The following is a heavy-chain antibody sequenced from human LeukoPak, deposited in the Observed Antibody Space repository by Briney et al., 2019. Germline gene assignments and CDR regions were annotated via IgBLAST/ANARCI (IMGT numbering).Heavy chain of an antibody. CDR2: INAGNGNT. CDR1: GYTFTSYA. J-gene: IGHJ5*02. Sequence: ASVKVSCKASGYTFTSYAMHWVRQAPGQRLEWMGWINAGNGNTKYSQKFQGRVTITRDTSASTAYMELSSLRSEDTAVYYCARVYCSSTSCSNWFDPWGQGTLVTVSS. V-gene: IGHV1-3*01. CDR3: ARVYCSSTSCSNWFDP. D-gene: IGHD2-2*01.